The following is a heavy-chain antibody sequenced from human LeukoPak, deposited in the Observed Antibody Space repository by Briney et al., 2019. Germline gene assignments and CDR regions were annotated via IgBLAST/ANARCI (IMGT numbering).Heavy chain of an antibody. CDR1: GFSFSTYA. Sequence: PGGSLRLSCAASGFSFSTYAMSWVRQAPGKGLEWVSGISGSGGTTFYADSVKGRFTISRDNSKNTLYLQMNSLRAEDTAVYYCPKDPSLLWFGNLFYFDYWGQGTLVTVSS. J-gene: IGHJ4*02. V-gene: IGHV3-23*01. D-gene: IGHD3-10*01. CDR2: ISGSGGTT. CDR3: PKDPSLLWFGNLFYFDY.